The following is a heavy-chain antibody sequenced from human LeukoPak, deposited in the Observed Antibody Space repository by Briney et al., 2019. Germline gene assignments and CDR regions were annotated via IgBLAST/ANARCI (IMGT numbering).Heavy chain of an antibody. V-gene: IGHV3-23*01. Sequence: QPGGSLRLSCAASGFTFSAYAMSWVRQAPGKGLEWVSGISGSGSSTYYADSVKGWFTISRDSSKNTLYMQMHSLGDEDTAVYYCARDGRLGEDFDYWGQGTLVTVSS. D-gene: IGHD3-16*01. J-gene: IGHJ4*02. CDR3: ARDGRLGEDFDY. CDR2: ISGSGSST. CDR1: GFTFSAYA.